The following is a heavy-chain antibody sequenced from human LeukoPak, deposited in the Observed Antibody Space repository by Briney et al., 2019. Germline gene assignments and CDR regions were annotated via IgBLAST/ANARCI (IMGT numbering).Heavy chain of an antibody. Sequence: GGSLRLSCAASGFTFDDYAMHWVRQAPGKGLEWVSGISWNSGSIGYADSVKGRFTISRDNAKNSLYLQMNSLRAEDTAVYYCAKEVEMATIDYWGQGTLVTVSS. V-gene: IGHV3-9*01. CDR2: ISWNSGSI. CDR1: GFTFDDYA. J-gene: IGHJ4*02. CDR3: AKEVEMATIDY. D-gene: IGHD5-24*01.